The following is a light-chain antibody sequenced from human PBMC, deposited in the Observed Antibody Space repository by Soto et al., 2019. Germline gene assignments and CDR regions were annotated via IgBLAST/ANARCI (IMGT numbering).Light chain of an antibody. CDR3: QQYNIYPLT. V-gene: IGKV1-5*03. Sequence: DIQMTQSPSTLSASVGDRVTLTCRASQSISVWLAWYQQRPGRAPDLLIHKASILQTGISSRFSGSGSGTEFTLTISSLHPDDFAIYYCQQYNIYPLTLGGGTKVDIK. J-gene: IGKJ4*01. CDR2: KAS. CDR1: QSISVW.